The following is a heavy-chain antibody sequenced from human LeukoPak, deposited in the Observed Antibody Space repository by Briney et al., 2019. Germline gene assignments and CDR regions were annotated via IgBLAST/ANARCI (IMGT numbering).Heavy chain of an antibody. CDR3: AKYRYGYRGMDS. CDR2: VNHSGST. Sequence: SETLSLTCRVYGGSFSGYFWMWFRHPPGKGLEWIGEVNHSGSTNYKSSLRRRAIISVDTSKNQFSLKLTSVTAADTAIYFCAKYRYGYRGMDSWGQGTQVTVSS. CDR1: GGSFSGYF. J-gene: IGHJ4*02. D-gene: IGHD5-18*01. V-gene: IGHV4-34*01.